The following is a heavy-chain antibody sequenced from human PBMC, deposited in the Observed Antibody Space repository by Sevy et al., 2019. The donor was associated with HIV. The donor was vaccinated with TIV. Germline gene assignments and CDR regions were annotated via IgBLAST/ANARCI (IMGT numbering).Heavy chain of an antibody. V-gene: IGHV3-7*03. D-gene: IGHD2-2*01. CDR1: GFSFNMYW. CDR2: IKRDGSEK. Sequence: GGSLRLSCTASGFSFNMYWMSWVRQAPGQGLEWVAHIKRDGSEKYYVDSVRGRFTISRDNAKNSLYLQMNSLRAEDTAVYYCAGYCSSTSCLWGLDVWGQGTTVTVSS. CDR3: AGYCSSTSCLWGLDV. J-gene: IGHJ6*02.